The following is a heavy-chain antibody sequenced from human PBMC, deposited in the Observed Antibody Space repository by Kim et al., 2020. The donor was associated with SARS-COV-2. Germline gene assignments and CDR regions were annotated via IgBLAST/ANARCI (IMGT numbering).Heavy chain of an antibody. J-gene: IGHJ4*02. CDR3: SRIRPGGYFDF. Sequence: YTTSLKTRPTISTDTSKNQVVLTMTNMDPVDTATYYCSRIRPGGYFDFWGQGTLVTVSS. D-gene: IGHD3-16*01. V-gene: IGHV2-70*01.